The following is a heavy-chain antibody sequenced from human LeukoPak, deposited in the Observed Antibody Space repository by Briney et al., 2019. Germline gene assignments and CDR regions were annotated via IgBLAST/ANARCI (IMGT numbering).Heavy chain of an antibody. J-gene: IGHJ5*02. Sequence: SETLSLTCTVSGCSISSGYYWGWIRQPPGKGLEWIGSIYHSGSTYYNPSLKSRVTISVDTSKNQFSLKLSSVTAADTAVYYCARVLGDSSSRQFEFDPWGQGTLVTVSS. CDR2: IYHSGST. D-gene: IGHD6-13*01. V-gene: IGHV4-38-2*02. CDR1: GCSISSGYY. CDR3: ARVLGDSSSRQFEFDP.